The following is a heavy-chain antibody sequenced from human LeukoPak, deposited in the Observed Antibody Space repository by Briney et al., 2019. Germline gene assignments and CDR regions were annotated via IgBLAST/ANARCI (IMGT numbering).Heavy chain of an antibody. Sequence: ASVKVSCKASGYTFTGYYMHWVRQAPGQGLEWMGWINPNSGGTNYAQKFQGRVTMTRDTSISTAYMELSRLRSDDTAVYYCAREPPLTVHWFDPWGQGTLVTVSS. CDR2: INPNSGGT. J-gene: IGHJ5*02. CDR3: AREPPLTVHWFDP. D-gene: IGHD1-14*01. CDR1: GYTFTGYY. V-gene: IGHV1-2*02.